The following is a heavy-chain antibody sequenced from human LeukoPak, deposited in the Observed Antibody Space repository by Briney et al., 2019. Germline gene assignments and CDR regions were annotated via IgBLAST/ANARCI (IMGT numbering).Heavy chain of an antibody. CDR1: GFTFSSYS. Sequence: GGSLRLSCAASGFTFSSYSMNWVRQAPGKGLEWFSSISSSSSYIYYADSVKGRFTISRDNAKNSLYLQLDSLRAEDTAVYYCARRAGGYSHPYDYWGQGILVTVSS. J-gene: IGHJ4*02. V-gene: IGHV3-21*01. CDR2: ISSSSSYI. D-gene: IGHD4-23*01. CDR3: ARRAGGYSHPYDY.